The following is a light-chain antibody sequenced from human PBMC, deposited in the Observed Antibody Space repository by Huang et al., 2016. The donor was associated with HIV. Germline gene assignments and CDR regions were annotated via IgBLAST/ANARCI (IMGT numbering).Light chain of an antibody. J-gene: IGKJ1*01. CDR1: QDIKNY. V-gene: IGKV1-27*01. CDR2: AAS. CDR3: QKYDSVPRT. Sequence: DIQMTQYPSSLSASVGDRVTITCRASQDIKNYLAWYQQKEGKVPKLLIYAASSLQSGVPSRFSGSGSGTDFTLSITSLQPEDVAIYYCQKYDSVPRTFGQGTKVDIK.